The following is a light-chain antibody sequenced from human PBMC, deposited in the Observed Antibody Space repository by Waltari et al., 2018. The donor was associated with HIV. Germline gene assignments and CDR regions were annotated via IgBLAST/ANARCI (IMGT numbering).Light chain of an antibody. CDR3: VTWDHSLGAVV. CDR1: TPNIGSRS. CDR2: DDN. V-gene: IGLV1-51*01. J-gene: IGLJ3*02. Sequence: QSVLTQPPSVSAAPGQKVTISCFGSTPNIGSRSVSWYQRLPGTAPKLLIYDDNERPSGIPDRFSASRSGTSATLGIAGLQTGDETDYYCVTWDHSLGAVVFGGGTKLTVL.